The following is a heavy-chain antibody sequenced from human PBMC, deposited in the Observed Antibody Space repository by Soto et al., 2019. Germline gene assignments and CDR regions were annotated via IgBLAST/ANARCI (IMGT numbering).Heavy chain of an antibody. CDR2: ISYSGTI. CDR3: ARVGGSGWNFDS. D-gene: IGHD6-19*01. CDR1: GASISNDY. J-gene: IGHJ4*02. Sequence: PSETLSLTCTVSGASISNDYWSWIRQSAGKGLECIGYISYSGTINYSPSLRSRVTMSVDTSKNQFSLKLNSMTAADTAIYYCARVGGSGWNFDSWGQGILVNVSS. V-gene: IGHV4-59*01.